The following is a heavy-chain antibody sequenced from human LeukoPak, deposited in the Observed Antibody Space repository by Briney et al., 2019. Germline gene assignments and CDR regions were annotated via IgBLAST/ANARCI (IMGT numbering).Heavy chain of an antibody. D-gene: IGHD1-26*01. V-gene: IGHV3-11*04. CDR1: GFTFSDYY. Sequence: GGSLRLSCAASGFTFSDYYMSWIRQAPGKGLEWVSYITNSGSTIYYADSVKGRFTISRDNAKNSLYLQMNSLRAEDTAVYYCAREGGEWELLRTFDYWGQGTLVTVSS. CDR3: AREGGEWELLRTFDY. J-gene: IGHJ4*02. CDR2: ITNSGSTI.